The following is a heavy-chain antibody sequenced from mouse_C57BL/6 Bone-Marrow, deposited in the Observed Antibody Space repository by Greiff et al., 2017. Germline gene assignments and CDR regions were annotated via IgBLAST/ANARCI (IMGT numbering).Heavy chain of an antibody. Sequence: EVKLQQSGAELVRPGASVKLSCTASGFNIKDDYMHWVKLRPEQGLEWTGWIDPENGDTASASKCQGKATITADKTSNTAYLQLSSLTSEDTDVCYCTTHYYGSSCVYFDYWGQGTTLTVSS. CDR2: IDPENGDT. D-gene: IGHD1-1*01. J-gene: IGHJ2*01. CDR1: GFNIKDDY. V-gene: IGHV14-4*01. CDR3: TTHYYGSSCVYFDY.